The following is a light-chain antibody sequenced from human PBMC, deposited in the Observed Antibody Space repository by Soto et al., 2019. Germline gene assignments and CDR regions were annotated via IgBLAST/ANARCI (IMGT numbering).Light chain of an antibody. CDR1: QNISSN. V-gene: IGKV3-15*01. J-gene: IGKJ1*01. CDR3: QQYNNWLWT. Sequence: EIVMTQSPATLSVSPGERATLSCRASQNISSNLAWYQQKPGQAPRVLIDGASTRATGIPARFSGSGSGTAFTLTISSLQSEDVAVYYCQQYNNWLWTFGQGTKVEIK. CDR2: GAS.